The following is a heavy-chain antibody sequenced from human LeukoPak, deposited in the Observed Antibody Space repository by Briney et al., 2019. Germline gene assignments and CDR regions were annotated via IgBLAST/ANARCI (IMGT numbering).Heavy chain of an antibody. CDR1: GVSINDYY. J-gene: IGHJ1*01. CDR2: ISHTEGT. D-gene: IGHD3-9*01. CDR3: ARIRCGHSGSVCYNH. V-gene: IGHV4-34*01. Sequence: PSETLSLTCGVFGVSINDYYWSWIRQSPGKGREWIGEISHTEGTRYNPSPESRVTMSVGTSENQLPLKLVFVTAADTAVDYCARIRCGHSGSVCYNHWGLGTLVTVSS.